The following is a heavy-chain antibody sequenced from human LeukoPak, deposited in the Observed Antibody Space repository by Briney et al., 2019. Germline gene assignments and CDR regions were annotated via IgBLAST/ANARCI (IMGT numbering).Heavy chain of an antibody. CDR2: IYYSGST. Sequence: SSETLSLTCAVYGGSFSGYFWSWIRQHPGKGREWIGYIYYSGSTYYNPSLKSRVAMSVDTSKNQFSLTVSSVTAADTAVYYCTRDVPRSSGYPDNWGQGTLVTVSS. J-gene: IGHJ4*02. CDR3: TRDVPRSSGYPDN. CDR1: GGSFSGYF. V-gene: IGHV4-59*12. D-gene: IGHD3-22*01.